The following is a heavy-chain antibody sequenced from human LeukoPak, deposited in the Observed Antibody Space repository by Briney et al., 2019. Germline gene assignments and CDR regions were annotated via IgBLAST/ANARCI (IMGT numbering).Heavy chain of an antibody. D-gene: IGHD3-22*01. V-gene: IGHV3-23*01. Sequence: GGSLRLSCAGSGFTFSSYAMSWVRQAPGKGLEWVSAISHSSSGTYYVDSVKGRFAISRDNSKNTLYMQMNSLRAEDTAVYYCARDVYGDDSSGYPYWYFVLWGRGTLVTVSS. CDR3: ARDVYGDDSSGYPYWYFVL. CDR1: GFTFSSYA. CDR2: ISHSSSGT. J-gene: IGHJ2*01.